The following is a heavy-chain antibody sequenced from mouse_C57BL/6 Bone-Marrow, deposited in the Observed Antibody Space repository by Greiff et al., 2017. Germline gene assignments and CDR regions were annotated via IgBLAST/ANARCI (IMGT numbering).Heavy chain of an antibody. D-gene: IGHD1-1*01. CDR2: ISSGSSTI. CDR1: GFTFSDYG. J-gene: IGHJ4*01. CDR3: ARSGSRVYAMDY. V-gene: IGHV5-17*01. Sequence: EVKLMESGGGLVKPGGSLKLSCAASGFTFSDYGMHWVRQAPEKGLEWVAYISSGSSTIYYADTVMGRFTISRDNAKNTLFLQMTSLRSEDTAMYYCARSGSRVYAMDYWGQGTSVTVSS.